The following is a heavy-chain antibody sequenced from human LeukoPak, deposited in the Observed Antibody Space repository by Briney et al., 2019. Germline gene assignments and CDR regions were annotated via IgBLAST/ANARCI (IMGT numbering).Heavy chain of an antibody. J-gene: IGHJ4*02. CDR2: INPNGGGT. Sequence: EASVKVSCKASGNTFIGYYIHWVRQAPGQGLEWMAWINPNGGGTNYAQKFQGRVTMTRDTSISTAYMEMSRLRSEDTAVYYCATGLAAAPWGYWGQGTLVTVSS. CDR1: GNTFIGYY. CDR3: ATGLAAAPWGY. D-gene: IGHD3-16*01. V-gene: IGHV1-2*02.